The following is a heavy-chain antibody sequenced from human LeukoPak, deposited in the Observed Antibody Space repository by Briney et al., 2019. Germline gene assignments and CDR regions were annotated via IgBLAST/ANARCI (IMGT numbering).Heavy chain of an antibody. J-gene: IGHJ6*03. Sequence: SETLALTCSVSGGPISGYYWSWIPQPAGKGQEWIGRIYTSGSTNYNPSLKSRVTITVDTSKNQFSLKVSSVTAADTAVYYCARGRYSGSYYVFYYMDVWGKGTTVTVS. D-gene: IGHD1-26*01. CDR1: GGPISGYY. CDR3: ARGRYSGSYYVFYYMDV. CDR2: IYTSGST. V-gene: IGHV4-4*07.